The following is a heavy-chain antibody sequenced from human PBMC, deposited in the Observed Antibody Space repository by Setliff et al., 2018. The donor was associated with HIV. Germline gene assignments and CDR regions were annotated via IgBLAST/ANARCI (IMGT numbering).Heavy chain of an antibody. D-gene: IGHD1-1*01. Sequence: PSETLSLTCTVSGGSMSRFYWTWIRQPPGKGLEWIGFVYSTGSINYSPSFRGRHTISLDTSENQFSLHLTSVTAADTAVYYCARAEGDAYNSLPYFDSWGPGALVTVSS. CDR3: ARAEGDAYNSLPYFDS. CDR1: GGSMSRFY. J-gene: IGHJ4*02. V-gene: IGHV4-59*01. CDR2: VYSTGSI.